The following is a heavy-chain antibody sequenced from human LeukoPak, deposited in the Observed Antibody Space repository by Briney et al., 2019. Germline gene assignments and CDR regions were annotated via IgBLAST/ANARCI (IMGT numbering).Heavy chain of an antibody. D-gene: IGHD6-13*01. CDR3: ARVKSSSWYYFDY. CDR2: ISGSGGST. Sequence: GGSLRLSCAASGFTISSNEMSWVRQAPGKGLEWVSAISGSGGSTYYADSVKGRFTISRDNSKNTLYLQMNSLRAEDTAVYYCARVKSSSWYYFDYWGQGTLVTVSS. J-gene: IGHJ4*02. CDR1: GFTISSNE. V-gene: IGHV3-23*01.